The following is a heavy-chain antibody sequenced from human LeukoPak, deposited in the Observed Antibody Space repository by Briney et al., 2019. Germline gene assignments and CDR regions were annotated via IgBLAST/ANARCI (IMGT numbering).Heavy chain of an antibody. J-gene: IGHJ3*02. CDR2: ISWNSGSI. Sequence: GRSLRLSCAASGFTFDDYAMHWVRQAPGKGLEWVSGISWNSGSIAYADSVKGRFTISRDNAKNSLYLQMNSLRAEDPALYYCAKSYYYGSGSYYNRGDAFDICGQGTMVTVSS. CDR3: AKSYYYGSGSYYNRGDAFDI. D-gene: IGHD3-10*01. CDR1: GFTFDDYA. V-gene: IGHV3-9*01.